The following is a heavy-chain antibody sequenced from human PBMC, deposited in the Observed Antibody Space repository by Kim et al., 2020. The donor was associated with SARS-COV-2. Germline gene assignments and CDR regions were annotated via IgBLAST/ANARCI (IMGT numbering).Heavy chain of an antibody. D-gene: IGHD3-10*01. V-gene: IGHV3-21*01. CDR1: GFTFSSYS. Sequence: GGSLRLSCAASGFTFSSYSMNWVRQAPGKGLEWVSSISSSSSYIYYADSVKGRFTISRDNAKNSLYLQMNSLRAEDTAVYYCARERDGSGSYDYWGQGTLVTVSS. J-gene: IGHJ4*02. CDR2: ISSSSSYI. CDR3: ARERDGSGSYDY.